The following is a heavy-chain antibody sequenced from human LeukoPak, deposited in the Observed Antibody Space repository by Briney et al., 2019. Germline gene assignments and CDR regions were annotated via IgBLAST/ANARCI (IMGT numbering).Heavy chain of an antibody. CDR3: AKDRCSGGDCYPHRFDY. Sequence: PGGSLRLSCTASGFTFSSYAMSWVRQAPGKGLEWVSAISGSGGTKYYADSVKGRFTISRDNSKNTLYLQMNSLRAEDTAVYYCAKDRCSGGDCYPHRFDYWGQGTLVTVSS. D-gene: IGHD2-21*02. V-gene: IGHV3-23*01. J-gene: IGHJ4*02. CDR1: GFTFSSYA. CDR2: ISGSGGTK.